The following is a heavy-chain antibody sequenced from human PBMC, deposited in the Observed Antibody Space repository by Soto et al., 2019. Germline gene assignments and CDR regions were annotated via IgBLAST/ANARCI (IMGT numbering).Heavy chain of an antibody. V-gene: IGHV3-53*01. Sequence: GGSLRLSCAASGFTVSSNYMSWVRQAPGKGLEWVSVIYSGGSTYYADSVKGRFTISRDNSKNTLYLQMNSLRAEDTAVYYCARAQMGYDGFQDYYYYYAMDVWGQGTTVTVSS. J-gene: IGHJ6*02. CDR3: ARAQMGYDGFQDYYYYYAMDV. D-gene: IGHD5-12*01. CDR2: IYSGGST. CDR1: GFTVSSNY.